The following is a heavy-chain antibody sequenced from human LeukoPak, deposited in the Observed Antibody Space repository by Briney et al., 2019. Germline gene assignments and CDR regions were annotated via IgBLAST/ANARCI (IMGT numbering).Heavy chain of an antibody. CDR3: ARADYDSSGYYLVGYFDY. CDR1: GFTFSSYG. CDR2: IWYDGSNK. J-gene: IGHJ4*02. D-gene: IGHD3-22*01. Sequence: GGSLRLSCAASGFTFSSYGMHWVRQAPGKGLEWVAVIWYDGSNKYYADSVKGRFTISRDNSKNTLYLQMNSLRAEDTAVYYCARADYDSSGYYLVGYFDYWGQGTLVTVSS. V-gene: IGHV3-33*01.